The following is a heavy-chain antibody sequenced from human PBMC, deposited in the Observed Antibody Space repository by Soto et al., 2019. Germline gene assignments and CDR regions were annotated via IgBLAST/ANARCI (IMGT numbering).Heavy chain of an antibody. CDR1: GFTFSSYG. Sequence: QVQLVESGGGVVQPGRSLRLSCAASGFTFSSYGMHWVRQAPGKGLEWVAVIWYDGSNKYYADSVKGRFTISRDNSKNTLYLQMNSRRAEDTAVYYCARVQEPDDGDYEVSLAEKGFDYWGQGTLVTVSS. CDR2: IWYDGSNK. V-gene: IGHV3-33*01. D-gene: IGHD4-17*01. J-gene: IGHJ4*02. CDR3: ARVQEPDDGDYEVSLAEKGFDY.